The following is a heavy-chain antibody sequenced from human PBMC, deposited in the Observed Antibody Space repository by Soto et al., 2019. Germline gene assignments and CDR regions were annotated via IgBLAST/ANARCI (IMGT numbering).Heavy chain of an antibody. Sequence: GESLRLSCVASGFTFSSFAMSWVRQAPGKGLEWVSAISGSGDTTYHADSVRGRFSISRDNFKNSLYLQMDSLRAEDTALYYCVKPLNSGWSKFDYWGQGALVTVSS. V-gene: IGHV3-23*01. CDR3: VKPLNSGWSKFDY. CDR2: ISGSGDTT. CDR1: GFTFSSFA. D-gene: IGHD6-19*01. J-gene: IGHJ4*02.